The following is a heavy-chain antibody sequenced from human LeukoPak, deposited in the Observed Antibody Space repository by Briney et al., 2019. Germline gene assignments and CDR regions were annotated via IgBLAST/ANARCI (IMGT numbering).Heavy chain of an antibody. CDR3: ARVAKERVGGVYYFEY. V-gene: IGHV3-13*01. CDR2: IGTAGDT. D-gene: IGHD1-1*01. Sequence: LSGGSLRLSCAASGFTFSDYDMHWVRQATGKGLEWVSAIGTAGDTYYTGSVKGRFTISRENAKNSLYLQMNSLRAGDTAVYYCARVAKERVGGVYYFEYWGQGTLVTVSS. CDR1: GFTFSDYD. J-gene: IGHJ4*02.